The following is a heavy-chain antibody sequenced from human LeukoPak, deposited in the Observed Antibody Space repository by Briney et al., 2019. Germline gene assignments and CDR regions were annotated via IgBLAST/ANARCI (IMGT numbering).Heavy chain of an antibody. Sequence: GGSLRLSCAASGFTFSSYSMNWVRQAPGKGLEWVSSISSSSSYIYYADSVKGRFTISRDNAKNSLYLQMNSLRAEDTAVYYCARVGTNSGSYTFDYWGQGTLVTVSS. J-gene: IGHJ4*02. CDR2: ISSSSSYI. D-gene: IGHD1-26*01. CDR3: ARVGTNSGSYTFDY. V-gene: IGHV3-21*01. CDR1: GFTFSSYS.